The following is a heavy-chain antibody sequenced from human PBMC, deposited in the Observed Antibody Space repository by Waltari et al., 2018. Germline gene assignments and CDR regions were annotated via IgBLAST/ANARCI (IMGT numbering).Heavy chain of an antibody. V-gene: IGHV4-59*01. CDR1: GGSISSYY. J-gene: IGHJ4*02. D-gene: IGHD5-18*01. Sequence: QEQLQESGPGLVKPSETLSLTCTVSGGSISSYYWSWIRQPPGKGLEWIGYIYYSGSTNYNPSLKSRVTISVDTSKNQFSLKLSSVTAADTAVYYCARARRGYSYGIDYWGQGTLVTVSS. CDR3: ARARRGYSYGIDY. CDR2: IYYSGST.